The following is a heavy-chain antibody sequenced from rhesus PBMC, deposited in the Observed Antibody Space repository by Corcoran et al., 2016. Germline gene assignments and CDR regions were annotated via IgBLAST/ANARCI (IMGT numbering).Heavy chain of an antibody. Sequence: QVQLQESGPGVVKPSETLSLTCAVSGGSISDSYRWSWIRQPPGKGLEWIGYIYGISTNTNYNPSLKSRVTSSKYTSKNQFSLKLSSVTAADTAVYYCARDIWAPVVFTARGVGLYFDYWGQGDLVTVSS. D-gene: IGHD2-27*01. CDR3: ARDIWAPVVFTARGVGLYFDY. V-gene: IGHV4S10*01. CDR1: GGSISDSYR. CDR2: IYGISTNT. J-gene: IGHJ4*01.